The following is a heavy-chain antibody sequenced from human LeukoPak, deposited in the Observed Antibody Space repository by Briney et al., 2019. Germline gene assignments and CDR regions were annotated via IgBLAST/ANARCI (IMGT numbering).Heavy chain of an antibody. V-gene: IGHV4-59*12. Sequence: PSETLSLTCTVSGGSFGNYYWSWIRQPQGKGREWKGYIYDSGTTNYNPSLKSRVTISVDTATNQFSLKLSSVTAADTAVYYCARGRIAAAGTEWDFDYWGQGTLVTVSS. D-gene: IGHD6-13*01. J-gene: IGHJ4*02. CDR3: ARGRIAAAGTEWDFDY. CDR2: IYDSGTT. CDR1: GGSFGNYY.